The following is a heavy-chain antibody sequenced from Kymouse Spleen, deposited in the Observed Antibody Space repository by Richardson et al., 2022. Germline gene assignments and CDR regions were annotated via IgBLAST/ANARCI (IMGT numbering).Heavy chain of an antibody. D-gene: IGHD2-2*02. Sequence: QVQLVESGGGVVQPGRSLRLSCAASGFTFSSYGMHWVRQAPGKGLEWVAVIWYDGSNKYYADSVKGRFTISRDNSKNTLYLQMNSLRAEDTAVYYCARGDIVVVPASFFDYWGQGTLVTVSS. J-gene: IGHJ4*02. CDR3: ARGDIVVVPASFFDY. V-gene: IGHV3-33*01. CDR1: GFTFSSYG. CDR2: IWYDGSNK.